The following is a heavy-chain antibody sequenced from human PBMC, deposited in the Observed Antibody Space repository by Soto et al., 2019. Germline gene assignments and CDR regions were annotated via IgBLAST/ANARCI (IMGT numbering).Heavy chain of an antibody. V-gene: IGHV3-30-3*01. Sequence: GGSLRLSCAASGFTFSSYAMHWVRQAPGKGLEWVAVISYDGSNKYYADSVKGRFTISRDNSKNTLYLQMNSLRAEDTAVYYCARGPYDSSGYYYGFDYWGQGTLLTVSS. D-gene: IGHD3-22*01. CDR2: ISYDGSNK. J-gene: IGHJ4*02. CDR3: ARGPYDSSGYYYGFDY. CDR1: GFTFSSYA.